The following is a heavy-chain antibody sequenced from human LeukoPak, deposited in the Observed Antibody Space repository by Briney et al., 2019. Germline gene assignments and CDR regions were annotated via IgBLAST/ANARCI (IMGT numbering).Heavy chain of an antibody. D-gene: IGHD3-22*01. CDR1: GGTFSSYA. Sequence: SVKVSCRASGGTFSSYAISWVRQAPGQGLEWMGGIIPIFGTANYAQKFQGRVTITADESTSTAYMELSSLRSEDTAVYYCARGLRGYYDSSGYSSWFDPWGQGTLVTVSS. V-gene: IGHV1-69*13. CDR3: ARGLRGYYDSSGYSSWFDP. J-gene: IGHJ5*02. CDR2: IIPIFGTA.